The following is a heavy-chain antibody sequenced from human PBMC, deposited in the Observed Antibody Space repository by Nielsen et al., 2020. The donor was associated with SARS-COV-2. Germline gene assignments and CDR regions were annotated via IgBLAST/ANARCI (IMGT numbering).Heavy chain of an antibody. CDR2: IIPILGIA. V-gene: IGHV1-69*04. CDR3: ARGQWLTWFDP. J-gene: IGHJ5*02. Sequence: SVKVSCKASGGTFSSYAISWVRQAPGQGLEWMGRIIPILGIANYAQKFQGRVTMTRNTSISTAYMELSSLRSEDTAVYYCARGQWLTWFDPWGQGTLVTVSS. D-gene: IGHD6-19*01. CDR1: GGTFSSYA.